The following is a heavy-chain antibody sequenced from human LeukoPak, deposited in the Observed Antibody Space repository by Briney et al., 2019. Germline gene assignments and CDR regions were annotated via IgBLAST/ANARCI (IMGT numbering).Heavy chain of an antibody. Sequence: GTLSLTCAVSGGSISSSNWWSWVRQPPGKGPEWIGEIYHSGSTNYNPSLKSRVTISVDKSKNQFSLKLSSVTAADTAVYYCAREDPRVTPHVAFDIWGQGTMVTVSS. CDR2: IYHSGST. CDR1: GGSISSSNW. J-gene: IGHJ3*02. CDR3: AREDPRVTPHVAFDI. V-gene: IGHV4-4*02. D-gene: IGHD5-18*01.